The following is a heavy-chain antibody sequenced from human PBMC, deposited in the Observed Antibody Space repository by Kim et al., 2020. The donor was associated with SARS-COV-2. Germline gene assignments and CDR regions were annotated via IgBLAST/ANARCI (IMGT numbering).Heavy chain of an antibody. CDR2: IIPLAGTA. J-gene: IGHJ3*02. CDR3: ARDNDDGVIIYAFDI. V-gene: IGHV1-69*13. Sequence: SVKVSCKASGGNFINYSFNWVRLAPGQGLEWMGGIIPLAGTADYPQKFQGRLTITADEYTNTVYMELSSLRFEDTAVYYCARDNDDGVIIYAFDIWGQGTLVPVSS. D-gene: IGHD3-3*01. CDR1: GGNFINYS.